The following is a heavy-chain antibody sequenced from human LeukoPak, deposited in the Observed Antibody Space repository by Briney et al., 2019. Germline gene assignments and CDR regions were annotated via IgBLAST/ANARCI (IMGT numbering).Heavy chain of an antibody. V-gene: IGHV1-69*13. J-gene: IGHJ3*02. CDR2: IIPIFGTA. D-gene: IGHD1-1*01. CDR1: GGTFSSYA. CDR3: ASDAQLERSTEGVFDI. Sequence: GASVKVSCKASGGTFSSYAISWVRQAPGQGLEWMGGIIPIFGTANYAQKFQGRVTITADESTSTAYMELSSLRSEDTAVYYCASDAQLERSTEGVFDIWGQGTMVTVSS.